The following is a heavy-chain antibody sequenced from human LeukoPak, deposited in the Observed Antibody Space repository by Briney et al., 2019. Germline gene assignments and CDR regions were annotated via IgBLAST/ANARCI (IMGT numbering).Heavy chain of an antibody. CDR1: GGSLSRYY. CDR2: IYDNGYS. D-gene: IGHD1-1*01. J-gene: IGHJ5*02. V-gene: IGHV4-59*08. Sequence: SETLSLTCTVYGGSLSRYYWAWIRQPPGKGLEWLGYIYDNGYSVYNPSVRGRVTISIDTSRSQFSLSLTSVTAAETAVYYCARRMHLNDLKRFDPWGQGTLVTVSS. CDR3: ARRMHLNDLKRFDP.